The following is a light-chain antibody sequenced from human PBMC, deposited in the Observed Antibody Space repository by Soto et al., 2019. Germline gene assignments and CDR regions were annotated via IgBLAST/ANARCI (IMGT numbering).Light chain of an antibody. CDR3: CSYAGTFNFYV. CDR2: DVS. CDR1: ASDVGDYNF. V-gene: IGLV2-11*01. Sequence: QSALTQPRSVSGSPGQSVTVSCSGTASDVGDYNFVSWYQHHPGKAPHLVIYDVSKRPSGVPDRFSGYKSGNTASLSISGLQPEDECDYFCCSYAGTFNFYVFGTGTKLTVL. J-gene: IGLJ1*01.